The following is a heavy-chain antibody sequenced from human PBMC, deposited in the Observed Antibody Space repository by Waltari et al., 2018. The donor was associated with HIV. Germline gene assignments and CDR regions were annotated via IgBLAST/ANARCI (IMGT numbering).Heavy chain of an antibody. J-gene: IGHJ5*02. V-gene: IGHV4-38-2*01. Sequence: QVQLQELGPGLVKPSETLSLTCGVSGYSIGSGYYWGWIRQPPGKGLEWIAYMFHSGNTYFNPALRSRVTISLDTSKNQFSLRLSSVTAADTAVYYCARRQVWLPRNWFDPWGQGTLVSVSS. CDR3: ARRQVWLPRNWFDP. CDR2: MFHSGNT. D-gene: IGHD5-18*01. CDR1: GYSIGSGYY.